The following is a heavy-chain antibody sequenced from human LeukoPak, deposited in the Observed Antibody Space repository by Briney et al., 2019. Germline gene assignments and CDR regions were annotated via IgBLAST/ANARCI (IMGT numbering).Heavy chain of an antibody. CDR1: GFTFSRYA. V-gene: IGHV3-21*01. Sequence: PGGSLRLSCAASGFTFSRYAMNWVRQVPGKGLEWVSSISSSSSYIYYADSVKGRFTISRDNAKISLYLQMNSLRAEDTAVYYCARGGVTTVTTSRYYYYYGMDVWGQGTTVTVSS. D-gene: IGHD4-17*01. J-gene: IGHJ6*02. CDR3: ARGGVTTVTTSRYYYYYGMDV. CDR2: ISSSSSYI.